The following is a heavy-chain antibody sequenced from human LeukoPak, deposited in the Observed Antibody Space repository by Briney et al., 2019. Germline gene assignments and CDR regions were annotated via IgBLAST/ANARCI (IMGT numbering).Heavy chain of an antibody. CDR2: IYYGRST. CDR1: GGSISRSSYY. CDR3: ARQGVGATDY. J-gene: IGHJ4*02. Sequence: SETLSLTCTVSGGSISRSSYYCDWTRQPPGKWMEWIGSIYYGRSTYYIPSLKSRVTISIDTSKNQFSLKLSSVTAADTAVYYCARQGVGATDYWGQGTLVTVSS. D-gene: IGHD1-26*01. V-gene: IGHV4-39*01.